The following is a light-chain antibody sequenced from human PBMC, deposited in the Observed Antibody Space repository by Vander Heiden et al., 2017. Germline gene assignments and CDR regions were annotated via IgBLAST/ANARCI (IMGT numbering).Light chain of an antibody. CDR3: QQSDRTPWT. CDR1: QTVSSY. Sequence: DIQMTQSPSSLSASVGDRVTITCRASQTVSSYLNWYQQKPGRAPKLLIYASYTLQNGVPSRFSGSGSGTDFTLAISNLQPDDFATYYCQQSDRTPWTFGQGTKVEI. CDR2: ASY. J-gene: IGKJ1*01. V-gene: IGKV1-39*01.